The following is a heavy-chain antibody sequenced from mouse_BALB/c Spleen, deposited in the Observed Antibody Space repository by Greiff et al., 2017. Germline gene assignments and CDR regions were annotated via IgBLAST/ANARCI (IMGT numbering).Heavy chain of an antibody. D-gene: IGHD1-1*01. CDR2: INPSTGYT. CDR1: GYTFTSYW. J-gene: IGHJ1*01. V-gene: IGHV1-7*01. CDR3: ARRDYYGSSYVGYFDV. Sequence: QVHVKQSGAELAKPGASVKMSCKASGYTFTSYWMHWVNQRPGQGLEWIGYINPSTGYTEYNQKFKDKATLTADKSSSTAYMQLSSLTSEDSAVYYCARRDYYGSSYVGYFDVWGAGTTVTVSS.